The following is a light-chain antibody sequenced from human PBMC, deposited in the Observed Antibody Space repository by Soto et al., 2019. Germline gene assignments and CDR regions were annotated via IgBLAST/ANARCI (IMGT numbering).Light chain of an antibody. V-gene: IGKV2-28*01. CDR3: MKGTHWQIN. CDR1: QSLLHSNGYNY. CDR2: LAY. Sequence: DIVMTESPLSRPVTPGEPASISCSSSQSLLHSNGYNYLDWYLQKPGQSQQLLIYLAYNRDSGVQDRFSGSGSGTDFALKISRLEAEDVGVYYCMKGTHWQINFGNGQRREIK. J-gene: IGKJ5*01.